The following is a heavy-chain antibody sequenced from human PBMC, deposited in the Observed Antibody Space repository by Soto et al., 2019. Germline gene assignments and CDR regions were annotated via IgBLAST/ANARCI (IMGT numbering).Heavy chain of an antibody. Sequence: QVQLQESGPGLVEPSQTLSLTCTVSGGSISSGDYYWSWIRQPPGEGLEWIGHIYNSGSTYTNPSLKGRVTISVDTSTNHFPLQLSSVTAADTAVYYCARGPSGDKVDYWGQGTLVTVSS. CDR1: GGSISSGDYY. J-gene: IGHJ4*02. CDR2: IYNSGST. V-gene: IGHV4-30-4*01. D-gene: IGHD1-26*01. CDR3: ARGPSGDKVDY.